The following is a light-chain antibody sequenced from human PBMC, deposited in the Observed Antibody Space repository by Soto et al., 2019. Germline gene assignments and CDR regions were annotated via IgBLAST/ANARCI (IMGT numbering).Light chain of an antibody. V-gene: IGLV2-14*01. J-gene: IGLJ1*01. CDR3: SSYTRSSTYV. Sequence: QSVLTQPASVSESPGQSITISCTGTSSDVGGYNYVSWYQQHPGKAPKLMIYDVSNRPSGVSNRFSGSKAGNTASLTISGLQAEDEADYYCSSYTRSSTYVFGTGTKVTVL. CDR1: SSDVGGYNY. CDR2: DVS.